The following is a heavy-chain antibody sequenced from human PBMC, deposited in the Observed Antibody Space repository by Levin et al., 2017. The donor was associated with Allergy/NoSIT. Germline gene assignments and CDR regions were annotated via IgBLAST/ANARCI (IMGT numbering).Heavy chain of an antibody. D-gene: IGHD4-23*01. CDR3: ARRDSDGSKSVDY. J-gene: IGHJ4*02. CDR2: IFPSDSDT. V-gene: IGHV5-51*01. Sequence: GESLKISCQASGYSFTSFWFGWVRQRPGKGLEWMGLIFPSDSDTRVSPSFQGQIIMSVDKSISTAYLQWSSLKASDSAMYYCARRDSDGSKSVDYWGQGTLVTVSP. CDR1: GYSFTSFW.